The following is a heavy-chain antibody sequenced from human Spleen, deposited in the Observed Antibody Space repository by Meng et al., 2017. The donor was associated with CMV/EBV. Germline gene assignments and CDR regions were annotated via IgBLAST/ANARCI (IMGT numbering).Heavy chain of an antibody. Sequence: SETLSLTCTVSGGSISSYYWSWIRQPPGKGLEWIGYIYYSGSTNYNPSLKSRVTISVDTSKNQFSLKLSSMTAADTPVYYCARRIAAAGYYFDYWGQGTLVTVSS. D-gene: IGHD6-13*01. V-gene: IGHV4-59*01. CDR3: ARRIAAAGYYFDY. CDR2: IYYSGST. J-gene: IGHJ4*02. CDR1: GGSISSYY.